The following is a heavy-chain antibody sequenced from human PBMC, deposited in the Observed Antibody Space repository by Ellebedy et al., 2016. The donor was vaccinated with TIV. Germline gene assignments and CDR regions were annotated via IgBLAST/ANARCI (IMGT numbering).Heavy chain of an antibody. Sequence: GGSLRLSCAVSGFTFSAYSMNWVRQAPGKGLEWVSYISTGSSTIYYAESVKGRFTISRDNAKNSLYLQMNSLRAEDTAVYYCARDASVYGDSVYWYFDLWGRGTLVGVSS. CDR1: GFTFSAYS. V-gene: IGHV3-48*04. J-gene: IGHJ2*01. CDR3: ARDASVYGDSVYWYFDL. D-gene: IGHD4-17*01. CDR2: ISTGSSTI.